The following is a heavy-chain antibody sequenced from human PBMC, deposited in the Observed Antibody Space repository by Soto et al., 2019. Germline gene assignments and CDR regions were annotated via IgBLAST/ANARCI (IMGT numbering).Heavy chain of an antibody. CDR3: ARGEFLGPLNGNDY. Sequence: QVQLVQSGAEVKKPGASVKVSCKASGYTFTNFAMHWVRQAPGQRLEWMGWISPGNGDTRYSRNFKGRVTMTSDTPANTGYMELSSLKAEDTAVYYCARGEFLGPLNGNDYWGQGTLVTVSS. D-gene: IGHD3-16*01. J-gene: IGHJ4*02. CDR1: GYTFTNFA. CDR2: ISPGNGDT. V-gene: IGHV1-3*01.